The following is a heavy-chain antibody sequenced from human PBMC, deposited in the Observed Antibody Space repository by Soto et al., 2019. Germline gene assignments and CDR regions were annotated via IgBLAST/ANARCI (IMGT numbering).Heavy chain of an antibody. Sequence: PSETLSLTCAVSGGSISGSNWWSWVRQPPGKGLEWIGEIYHSGSTNYNPSLKSRVTISVDKSKNQFSLKLSSVTAADTAVYYCARGRRITGRDWFDPWGQGTLVTVSS. D-gene: IGHD1-20*01. V-gene: IGHV4-4*02. CDR1: GGSISGSNW. CDR3: ARGRRITGRDWFDP. J-gene: IGHJ5*02. CDR2: IYHSGST.